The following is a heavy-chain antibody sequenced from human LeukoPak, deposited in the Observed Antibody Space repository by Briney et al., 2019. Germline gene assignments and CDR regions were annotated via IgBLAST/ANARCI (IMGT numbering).Heavy chain of an antibody. V-gene: IGHV3-23*01. CDR1: GFTLSSYA. CDR3: AKERLARGADY. CDR2: ISGNGGST. D-gene: IGHD3-10*01. Sequence: EGSLRLSCAASGFTLSSYAMNWVRQAPGKGLEWVSTISGNGGSTYYAHSVKGRFTLSRDNSKNTLSLQMNSLRAEDTAVYYCAKERLARGADYWGQGTLVTVSS. J-gene: IGHJ4*02.